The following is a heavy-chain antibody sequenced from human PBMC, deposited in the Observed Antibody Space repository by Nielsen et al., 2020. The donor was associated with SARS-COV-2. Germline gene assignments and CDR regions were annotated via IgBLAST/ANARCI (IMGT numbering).Heavy chain of an antibody. CDR3: ARDRGAAAGIGY. CDR1: GFTFSSYA. J-gene: IGHJ4*02. CDR2: ISYDGSNK. D-gene: IGHD6-13*01. Sequence: GESLKISCAASGFTFSSYAMHWVRQAPGKGLEWVAVISYDGSNKYYADSVKGRFTISRDNSKNTLYLQMNSLRAEDTAVYYCARDRGAAAGIGYWGQGTLVTVSS. V-gene: IGHV3-30-3*01.